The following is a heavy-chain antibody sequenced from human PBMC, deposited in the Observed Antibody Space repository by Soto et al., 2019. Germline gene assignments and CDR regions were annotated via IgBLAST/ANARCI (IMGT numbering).Heavy chain of an antibody. D-gene: IGHD2-8*02. CDR2: IYYSGST. CDR3: ARLPWAGYGGVFDP. CDR1: GGSISSGGYY. J-gene: IGHJ5*02. V-gene: IGHV4-31*03. Sequence: SETLSLTCTVSGGSISSGGYYWSWIRQHPGKGLEWIGYIYYSGSTYYNPSLKSRVTISVDTSKNQFSLKLSSVTAADTAVYFCARLPWAGYGGVFDPWGQGTRVTVSS.